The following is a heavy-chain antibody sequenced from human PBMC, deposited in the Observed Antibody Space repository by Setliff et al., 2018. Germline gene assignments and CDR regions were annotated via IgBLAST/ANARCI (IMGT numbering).Heavy chain of an antibody. CDR1: GYTFTGYY. J-gene: IGHJ4*02. V-gene: IGHV7-4-1*02. CDR3: ASSGWGVGGAFDY. CDR2: INTNTGNP. D-gene: IGHD3-22*01. Sequence: ASVKVSCKASGYTFTGYYMHWVRQAPGQGLEWMGWINTNTGNPTYAQGFTGRFVFSLDTSVSTAYLQISSLKAEDTAVYYCASSGWGVGGAFDYWGQGTLVTVSS.